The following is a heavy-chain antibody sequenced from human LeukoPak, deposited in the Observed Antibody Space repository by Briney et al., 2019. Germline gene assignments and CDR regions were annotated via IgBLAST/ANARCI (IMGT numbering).Heavy chain of an antibody. CDR2: IGAWIPGT. V-gene: IGHV3-23*01. CDR1: GFSFKDYA. Sequence: TGGSLRLSCAASGFSFKDYAMSWVRQTPGKGLEWVSSIGAWIPGTHYADSVTGRFTISRDNSKKTLYPQMNSLRADDTAVYYCAKGKINHDGAFDIWGQGTLVTVSS. J-gene: IGHJ3*02. CDR3: AKGKINHDGAFDI. D-gene: IGHD3-16*01.